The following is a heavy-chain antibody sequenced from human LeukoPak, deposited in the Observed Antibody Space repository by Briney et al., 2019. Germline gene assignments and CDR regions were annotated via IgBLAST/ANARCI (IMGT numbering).Heavy chain of an antibody. CDR3: ARECYFLLYLVPVLVH. D-gene: IGHD2-2*02. V-gene: IGHV1-18*04. CDR2: ISAYNGNT. Sequence: ASVKVSCKASGYTFTSYGISWVRQAPGQGLEWMGWISAYNGNTNYAQKLQGRVTMTTDTSTSTASMELRRLRSDDTAVYYWARECYFLLYLVPVLVHWGQGTLVTVSS. J-gene: IGHJ4*02. CDR1: GYTFTSYG.